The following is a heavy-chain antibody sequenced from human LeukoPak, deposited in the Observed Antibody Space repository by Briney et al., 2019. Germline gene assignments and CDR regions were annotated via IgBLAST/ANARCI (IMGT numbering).Heavy chain of an antibody. D-gene: IGHD3-9*01. Sequence: PSETLSLTCTVSGGSISSYYWSWIRQPPGKGLEWIGYIYYSGSTNYNPSLKSRVTISVDTSKNQFSLKLRSVTAADTAVYYCARSDDILTGYAFDVWGQGTMVTVSS. V-gene: IGHV4-59*01. CDR3: ARSDDILTGYAFDV. CDR1: GGSISSYY. CDR2: IYYSGST. J-gene: IGHJ3*01.